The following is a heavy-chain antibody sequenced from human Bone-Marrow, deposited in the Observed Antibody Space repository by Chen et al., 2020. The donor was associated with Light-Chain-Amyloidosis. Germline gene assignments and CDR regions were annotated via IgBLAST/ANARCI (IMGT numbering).Heavy chain of an antibody. CDR2: IYYGGST. J-gene: IGHJ4*02. Sequence: QLQLQESGPGLVKPSETLSLTCTVSGGSISSSTYYWGWIRQPPGKGPEWIGSIYYGGSTYYSPSLKSRVTISVDTSKNHFFLRLSSVTAADTAVYYCPTLHLIWVNFDYCSQGTLVSVSS. V-gene: IGHV4-39*02. D-gene: IGHD3-16*01. CDR1: GGSISSSTYY. CDR3: PTLHLIWVNFDY.